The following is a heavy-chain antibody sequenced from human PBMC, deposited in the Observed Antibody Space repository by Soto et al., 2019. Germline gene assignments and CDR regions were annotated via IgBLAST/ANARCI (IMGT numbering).Heavy chain of an antibody. CDR3: LMVKIAAKNV. CDR1: CGPFSGYC. V-gene: IGHV4-34*01. Sequence: SETLSLTCDMYCGPFSGYCWTRIRQPPWKGLERIGEINPLGRSNYTPSLKSRVTIVLDTYKNQFSRKLTSVTAADTAVYYCLMVKIAAKNVWGQGTTVT. CDR2: INPLGRS. D-gene: IGHD2-15*01. J-gene: IGHJ6*02.